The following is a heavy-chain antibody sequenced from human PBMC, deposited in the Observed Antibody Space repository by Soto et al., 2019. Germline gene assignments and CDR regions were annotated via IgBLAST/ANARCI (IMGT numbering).Heavy chain of an antibody. Sequence: GGSLRLSCTASGFTFGDYAMSWVRQAPGKGLEWVGFIRSKAYGGTTEYAASVKGRFTISRDDSKSIAYLQMNSLKTEDTAVYYCTRVTWNDPFDYWGQGTLVTVSS. CDR2: IRSKAYGGTT. D-gene: IGHD1-1*01. CDR1: GFTFGDYA. CDR3: TRVTWNDPFDY. J-gene: IGHJ4*02. V-gene: IGHV3-49*04.